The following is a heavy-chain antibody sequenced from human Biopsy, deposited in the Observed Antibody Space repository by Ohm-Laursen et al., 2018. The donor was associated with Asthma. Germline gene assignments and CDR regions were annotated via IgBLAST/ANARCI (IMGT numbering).Heavy chain of an antibody. D-gene: IGHD4-23*01. CDR1: GFSFSDYY. CDR2: ISSSGSTT. CDR3: ARAYGGSFFSGSFDI. V-gene: IGHV3-11*01. J-gene: IGHJ3*02. Sequence: SLRLSCAASGFSFSDYYMTWMRQAPGKGLEWASSISSSGSTTYPAESVKGRFTISRDNAQKSLFLQMGSLRAEDTAVYYCARAYGGSFFSGSFDIWGQGTMVTVSS.